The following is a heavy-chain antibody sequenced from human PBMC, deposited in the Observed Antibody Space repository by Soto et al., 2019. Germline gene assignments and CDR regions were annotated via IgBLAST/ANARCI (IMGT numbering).Heavy chain of an antibody. V-gene: IGHV3-33*01. D-gene: IGHD3-22*01. CDR3: ARISYRGFHYYDSSGYYPDAFDI. J-gene: IGHJ3*02. CDR1: GFTFSSYG. CDR2: IWYDGSNK. Sequence: PGGSLRLSCAASGFTFSSYGMHWVRQAPGKGLEWVAVIWYDGSNKYYADSVKGRFTISRDNSKNTLYLQMNSLRAEDTAVYYCARISYRGFHYYDSSGYYPDAFDIWGQGTMVTVSS.